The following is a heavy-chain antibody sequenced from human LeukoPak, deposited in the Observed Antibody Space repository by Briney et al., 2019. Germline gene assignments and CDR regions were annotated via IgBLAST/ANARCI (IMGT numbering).Heavy chain of an antibody. CDR3: ASRSNSGYEFFDY. Sequence: GESLKISCKGSEYSFTSYWIGWVRQMPGKGLEWMGIIYPGDSDTRYSPSFQGQVTISADKSISTAYLQWSSLKASDTAMYYCASRSNSGYEFFDYWGQGTLVTVSS. V-gene: IGHV5-51*01. D-gene: IGHD5-12*01. CDR2: IYPGDSDT. CDR1: EYSFTSYW. J-gene: IGHJ4*02.